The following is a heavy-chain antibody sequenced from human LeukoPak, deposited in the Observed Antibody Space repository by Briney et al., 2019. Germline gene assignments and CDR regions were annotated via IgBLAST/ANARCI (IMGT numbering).Heavy chain of an antibody. Sequence: SETLSLTCTVSGGSINSGGYYWAWIRQPAGKGLEWIGGLYTSGSTNLNPSLKSRVTISLDTSKNQFSLKLRSVTAADTAVYFCARDFGGITAAGYAFDIWGQGAMVTASS. D-gene: IGHD6-13*01. CDR3: ARDFGGITAAGYAFDI. J-gene: IGHJ3*02. CDR1: GGSINSGGYY. CDR2: LYTSGST. V-gene: IGHV4-61*02.